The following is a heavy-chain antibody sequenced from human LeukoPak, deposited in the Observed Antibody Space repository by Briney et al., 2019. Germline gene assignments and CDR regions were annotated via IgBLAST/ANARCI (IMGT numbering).Heavy chain of an antibody. V-gene: IGHV3-7*01. CDR2: INKDGSEQ. Sequence: GGSLRLSCAASGFTFSSHWMTWVRQAPGKGPEWVASINKDGSEQYYADSAKGRFTISRNNAKNSLSLEVSSLRAEDTAVYYCTRGGATSSLFWFLWGQGTLVPVS. CDR3: TRGGATSSLFWFL. D-gene: IGHD6-13*01. CDR1: GFTFSSHW. J-gene: IGHJ4*02.